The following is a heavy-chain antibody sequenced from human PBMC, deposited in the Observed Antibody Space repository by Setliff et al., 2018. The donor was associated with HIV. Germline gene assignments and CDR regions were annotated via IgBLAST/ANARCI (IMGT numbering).Heavy chain of an antibody. CDR3: ARDRHSSGLGSYGP. CDR2: IYNSGTT. V-gene: IGHV4-4*07. Sequence: TLSLTCTISGGSFSSYYWSWIRQPAGRGLEWIGRIYNSGTTNYNPSLKSRVTMSVDTSKNQFSLKLTSVTAADTAVYYCARDRHSSGLGSYGPWGPGILVTVS. D-gene: IGHD3-10*01. J-gene: IGHJ5*02. CDR1: GGSFSSYY.